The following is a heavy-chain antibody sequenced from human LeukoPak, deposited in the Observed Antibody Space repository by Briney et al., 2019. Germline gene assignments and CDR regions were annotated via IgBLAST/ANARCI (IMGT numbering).Heavy chain of an antibody. CDR1: GFTFSSYG. J-gene: IGHJ6*02. Sequence: RPGRSLRLSCAASGFTFSSYGMHWVRQAPGKGLEWVAVISYDGSNKYCADSVKGRFTISRDNSKNTLYLQMNSRRAEDAAVYYCAKDQKAYDFWSGPIYYYYGMDVWGQGTTVTVSS. CDR2: ISYDGSNK. CDR3: AKDQKAYDFWSGPIYYYYGMDV. V-gene: IGHV3-30*18. D-gene: IGHD3-3*01.